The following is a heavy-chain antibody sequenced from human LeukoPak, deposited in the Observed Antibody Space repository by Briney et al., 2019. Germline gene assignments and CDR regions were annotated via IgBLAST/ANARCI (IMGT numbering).Heavy chain of an antibody. J-gene: IGHJ6*02. CDR2: IYYSGST. CDR1: GGSISSYY. V-gene: IGHV4-59*01. Sequence: SETLSLTRTVSGGSISSYYWSWIRQPPGKGLEWIGYIYYSGSTNYNPSLKSRVTISVDTSKNQFSLKLSSVTAADTAVYYCASSRSRAGYYYYYYGMDVWGQGTTVTVSS. CDR3: ASSRSRAGYYYYYYGMDV.